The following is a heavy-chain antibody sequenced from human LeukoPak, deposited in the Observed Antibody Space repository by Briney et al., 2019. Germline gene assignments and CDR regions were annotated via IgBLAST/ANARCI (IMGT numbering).Heavy chain of an antibody. CDR3: TRDILVAGEPDY. CDR2: ISAYNGKT. V-gene: IGHV1-18*01. J-gene: IGHJ4*02. CDR1: GYTFTSYT. Sequence: ASVKVSCKTSGYTFTSYTVTWVRQVPGQGLEWMGWISAYNGKTAYPQKLQDRLTLTTDTSSSTAYLELENLRSADTAIYYCTRDILVAGEPDYWGQGTLVTVSS. D-gene: IGHD6-19*01.